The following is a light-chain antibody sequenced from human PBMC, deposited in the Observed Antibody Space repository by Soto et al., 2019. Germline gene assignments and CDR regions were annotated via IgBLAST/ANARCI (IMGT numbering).Light chain of an antibody. Sequence: ITYNETSSDVGGYNYVSWYQQHPGKAPKLMIYDVNKRPSGVPDRFSGSKSGNTASLTITGLQAEDEADYYCCSYAGSPYVFGTGTKVTVL. CDR2: DVN. CDR3: CSYAGSPYV. J-gene: IGLJ1*01. V-gene: IGLV2-11*03. CDR1: SSDVGGYNY.